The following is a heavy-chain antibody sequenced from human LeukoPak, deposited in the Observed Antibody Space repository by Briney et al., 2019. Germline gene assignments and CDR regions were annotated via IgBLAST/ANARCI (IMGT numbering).Heavy chain of an antibody. D-gene: IGHD1-1*01. CDR2: ISYDGSNK. CDR1: GFTFSSYA. Sequence: GRSLRLSCAASGFTFSSYAMRWVRQAPGKGLEWVAVISYDGSNKYYADSVKGRFTISRDNSKNTLYLQMNSLRAEDTAVYYCARFRLERFDPWGQGTLVTVSS. J-gene: IGHJ5*02. V-gene: IGHV3-30-3*01. CDR3: ARFRLERFDP.